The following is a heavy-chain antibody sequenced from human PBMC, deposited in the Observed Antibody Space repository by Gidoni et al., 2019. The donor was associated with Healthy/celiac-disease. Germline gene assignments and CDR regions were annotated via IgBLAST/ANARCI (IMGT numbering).Heavy chain of an antibody. D-gene: IGHD4-4*01. J-gene: IGHJ5*02. Sequence: VQLVESGGGVVQPGRSLRLSSAASGFTFSTYAMHWVRQAPGKGLEGVAVISYDGSNKYYADSVKGRFTISRDNSKNTLYLQMNSLRAEDTAVYYCARERLQTKNWFDPWGQGTLVTVSS. CDR1: GFTFSTYA. CDR3: ARERLQTKNWFDP. V-gene: IGHV3-30-3*01. CDR2: ISYDGSNK.